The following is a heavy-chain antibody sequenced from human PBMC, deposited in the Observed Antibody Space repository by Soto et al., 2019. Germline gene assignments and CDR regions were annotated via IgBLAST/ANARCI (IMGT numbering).Heavy chain of an antibody. V-gene: IGHV2-5*02. D-gene: IGHD5-18*01. J-gene: IGHJ5*02. CDR2: IYWDDDK. CDR3: AHRRLGARVNWFDP. Sequence: QITLKESGPTLVKPTQTLTLTCTFSGFSLSTSGVGVGWIRQPPGKALEWLALIYWDDDKRYSPSLKSRLTIPKDTSKNQVVLKMPNMDPVDTGTYYCAHRRLGARVNWFDPWGQGTLVTVSS. CDR1: GFSLSTSGVG.